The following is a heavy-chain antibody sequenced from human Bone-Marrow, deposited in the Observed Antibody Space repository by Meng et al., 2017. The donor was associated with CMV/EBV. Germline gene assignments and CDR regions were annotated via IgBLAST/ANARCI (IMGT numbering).Heavy chain of an antibody. CDR3: ARLNGNYDFWRGIYRDPGYYGMDV. Sequence: GSLRLSCTVSGGSVSSGSYYWSWIRQPPGKGLEWIGYIYYSGSTNYNPSLKSRVTISVDTSKNQFSLKLSSVTAADTAVYYCARLNGNYDFWRGIYRDPGYYGMDVWGQGPTVTVSS. D-gene: IGHD3-3*01. J-gene: IGHJ6*02. V-gene: IGHV4-61*01. CDR2: IYYSGST. CDR1: GGSVSSGSYY.